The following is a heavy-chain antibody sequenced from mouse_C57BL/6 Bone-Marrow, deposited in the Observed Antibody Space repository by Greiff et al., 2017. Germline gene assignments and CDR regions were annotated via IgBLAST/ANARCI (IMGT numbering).Heavy chain of an antibody. V-gene: IGHV1-59*01. CDR1: GYTFTSYC. CDR2: IDPSDSYT. J-gene: IGHJ4*01. Sequence: VQLQQPGAELVRPGTSVKLSCTASGYTFTSYCMHWVKQRPGQGLEWIGVIDPSDSYTNYNQKFKGKATLTVDTSSSTAYMQLSSLTSEDSAVYNCARLDYWGQGTSVTVSA. CDR3: ARLDY.